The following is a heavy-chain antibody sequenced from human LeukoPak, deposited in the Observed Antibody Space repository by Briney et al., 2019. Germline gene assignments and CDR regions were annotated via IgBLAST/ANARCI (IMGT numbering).Heavy chain of an antibody. CDR3: ARVLSADTTLAY. J-gene: IGHJ4*02. V-gene: IGHV3-74*01. CDR2: INGDGSST. D-gene: IGHD6-19*01. Sequence: PGGSLRLSCAASGFTFSTYWMHWVRQAPGKGPVWASRINGDGSSTIYADSVKGRFTISRDNAENTLYLQMNSLRAEDTAVYYCARVLSADTTLAYWGQGSLVAVSA. CDR1: GFTFSTYW.